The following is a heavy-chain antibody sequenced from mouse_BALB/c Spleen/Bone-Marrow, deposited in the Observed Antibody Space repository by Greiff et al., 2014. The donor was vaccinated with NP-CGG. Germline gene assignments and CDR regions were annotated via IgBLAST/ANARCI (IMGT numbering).Heavy chain of an antibody. Sequence: VQLQQSGAELVKPGASVKLSCTASGFNIKDTYMHWVKQRPEQGLEWIGRIDPANGNTKYDLKFQGKATITADTSSNTAYLQLSSLTSEDTAVYYCARYCYGSSYFDYWGQGTTLTVSS. CDR3: ARYCYGSSYFDY. V-gene: IGHV14-3*02. CDR2: IDPANGNT. CDR1: GFNIKDTY. J-gene: IGHJ2*01. D-gene: IGHD1-1*01.